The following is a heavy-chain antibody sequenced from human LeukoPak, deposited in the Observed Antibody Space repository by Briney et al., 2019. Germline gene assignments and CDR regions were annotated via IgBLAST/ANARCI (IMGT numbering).Heavy chain of an antibody. V-gene: IGHV1-2*02. J-gene: IGHJ6*02. CDR3: ARDDYGDYVSFYGMDV. D-gene: IGHD4-17*01. CDR2: NNPNSGGT. CDR1: GYTFTGYY. Sequence: ASVKVSCKASGYTFTGYYMHWVRQAPGHGLEWMGWNNPNSGGTNYAQKFQGRVTMTRDTSISTAYMELSRLRSDDTAVYYCARDDYGDYVSFYGMDVWGQGTTVTVSS.